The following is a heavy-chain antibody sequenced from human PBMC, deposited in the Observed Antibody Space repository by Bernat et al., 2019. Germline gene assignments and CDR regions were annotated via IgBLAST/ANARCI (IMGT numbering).Heavy chain of an antibody. CDR1: GFTLSDHY. Sequence: EVQLVESGGGLVQPGGSLRLSCAGFGFTLSDHYMDWIRQAPGKGLEWVGLTRDKAKSYTTEYAASVKGRFTISRDDSGNSLYLQMNSLKSEDTAVYYCARLPTSVVVTADWGQGTLVIVSS. CDR3: ARLPTSVVVTAD. J-gene: IGHJ4*02. V-gene: IGHV3-72*01. D-gene: IGHD2-21*02. CDR2: TRDKAKSYTT.